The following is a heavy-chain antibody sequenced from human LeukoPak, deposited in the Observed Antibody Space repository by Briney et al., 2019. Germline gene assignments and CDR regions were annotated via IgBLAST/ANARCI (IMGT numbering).Heavy chain of an antibody. CDR1: GFTLSNYA. D-gene: IGHD5-18*01. Sequence: PGGSLRLSCAASGFTLSNYAMYWVRQAPGKGLECVSGISSAGGITYYANSVKGRFSISRDNSKNTLYLQMGSLRAEDMAVYYCARRPSDTAFDYWGQGTLVTVSS. CDR3: ARRPSDTAFDY. CDR2: ISSAGGIT. V-gene: IGHV3-64*01. J-gene: IGHJ4*02.